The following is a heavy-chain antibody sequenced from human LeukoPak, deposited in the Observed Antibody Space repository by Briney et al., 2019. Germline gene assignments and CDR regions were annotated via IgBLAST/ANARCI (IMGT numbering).Heavy chain of an antibody. Sequence: SGGYLRLSCAASGFTFSSYSVNWVRQAPGKGLEWVSSISSSSSYIYYADSVKGRFTISRDNAKNSLYLQMNSLRAEDTAVYYCARDGYYDSSGYYTIGDAFDIWGQGTMVTVSS. D-gene: IGHD3-22*01. CDR3: ARDGYYDSSGYYTIGDAFDI. CDR1: GFTFSSYS. CDR2: ISSSSSYI. V-gene: IGHV3-21*01. J-gene: IGHJ3*02.